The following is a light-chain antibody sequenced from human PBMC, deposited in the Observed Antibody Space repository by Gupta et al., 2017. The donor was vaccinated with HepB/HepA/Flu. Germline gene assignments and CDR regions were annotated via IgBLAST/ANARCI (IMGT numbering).Light chain of an antibody. Sequence: QSVLTQPPSVSGAPGQRVTIPCTGGRSTIGAGLDVNWYQQLPGTAPELLIYGNNNRPSGVPGRFSGSRSGMSASLAITGLQAGDEADYYCQSYDTSLSAWVFGGGTKLTVL. J-gene: IGLJ3*02. V-gene: IGLV1-40*01. CDR3: QSYDTSLSAWV. CDR2: GNN. CDR1: RSTIGAGLD.